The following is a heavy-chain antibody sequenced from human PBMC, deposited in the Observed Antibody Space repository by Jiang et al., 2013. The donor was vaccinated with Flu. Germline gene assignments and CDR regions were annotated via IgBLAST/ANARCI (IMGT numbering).Heavy chain of an antibody. CDR2: ISSTGDST. D-gene: IGHD3-16*01. CDR3: AKDNGGSWNWYFDL. J-gene: IGHJ2*01. Sequence: VQLLESGGGLVQPGGSLRLSCAASGFTFSSYAMSWVRQTPGKGLEWVSGISSTGDSTYYVDSVKGRFTISRDNSKNTMYLQMNSLRAEDTAVYYCAKDNGGSWNWYFDLWGRGTLVTVSS. V-gene: IGHV3-23*01. CDR1: GFTFSSYA.